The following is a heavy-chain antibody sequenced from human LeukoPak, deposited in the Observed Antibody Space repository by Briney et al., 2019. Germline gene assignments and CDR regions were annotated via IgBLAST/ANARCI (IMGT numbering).Heavy chain of an antibody. V-gene: IGHV4-39*01. CDR1: GGSISSYY. J-gene: IGHJ4*02. D-gene: IGHD6-13*01. CDR3: ARRRVEQQLGIDY. CDR2: IYYSGST. Sequence: SETLSLTCTVSGGSISSYYWGWIRQPPGKGLEWIGSIYYSGSTYYNPSLKSRVTISVDTSKNQFSLKLSSVTAADTAVYYCARRRVEQQLGIDYWGQGTLVTVSS.